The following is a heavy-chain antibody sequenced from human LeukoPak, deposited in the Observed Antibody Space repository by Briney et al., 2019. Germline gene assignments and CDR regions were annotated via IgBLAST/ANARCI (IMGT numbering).Heavy chain of an antibody. CDR2: INHSGSA. D-gene: IGHD2-2*01. Sequence: SETLSLTCAAYGGSFSGYYWSWIRQPPGKGLEWIGEINHSGSANYNPSLKSRVTISVDTSKNKFSLKLSSVTAADTAVYYCARATRIVVVPAAISSRGGIDYWGQGTLVTVSS. J-gene: IGHJ4*02. V-gene: IGHV4-34*01. CDR1: GGSFSGYY. CDR3: ARATRIVVVPAAISSRGGIDY.